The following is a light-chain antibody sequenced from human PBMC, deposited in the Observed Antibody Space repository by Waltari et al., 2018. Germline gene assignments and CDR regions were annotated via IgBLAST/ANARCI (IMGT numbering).Light chain of an antibody. CDR3: QQYYSTPLT. J-gene: IGKJ4*01. Sequence: DIVMTQTPDSLAVSLGERAPINCKSSQSILYSYINKNYLAWYQQKPGQPPNLLIYWASTRESGVPDRFSGSGSGTDFTLTISSLQAEDVAVYYCQQYYSTPLTFGGGTKVEIK. CDR1: QSILYSYINKNY. V-gene: IGKV4-1*01. CDR2: WAS.